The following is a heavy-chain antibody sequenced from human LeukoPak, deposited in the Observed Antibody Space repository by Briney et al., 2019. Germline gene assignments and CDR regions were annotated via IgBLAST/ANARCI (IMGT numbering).Heavy chain of an antibody. D-gene: IGHD5-18*01. CDR2: ISWNSGSI. Sequence: GGSLRLSCAASGFTFDDYAMHWVRQAPGKGLEWVSGISWNSGSIGYADSVKGRFTISRDNAKNSLYLQMNSLRAEDTAVYYCARADVDTAMIIHWGQGTLVTVPS. V-gene: IGHV3-9*01. J-gene: IGHJ4*02. CDR3: ARADVDTAMIIH. CDR1: GFTFDDYA.